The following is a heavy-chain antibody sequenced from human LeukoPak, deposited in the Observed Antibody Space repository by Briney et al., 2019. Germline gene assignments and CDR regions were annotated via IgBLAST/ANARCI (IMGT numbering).Heavy chain of an antibody. Sequence: GGSLRLSCAASGFTFSSYSMNWVRQAPGKGLEWVSVISGSGGSTYYADSVKGRFTISRVNSKNTLYLQMNSLRAEDTAVYYCAKENYGDSTGGRFQHWGQGTLVTVSS. J-gene: IGHJ1*01. V-gene: IGHV3-23*01. CDR1: GFTFSSYS. D-gene: IGHD4-17*01. CDR3: AKENYGDSTGGRFQH. CDR2: ISGSGGST.